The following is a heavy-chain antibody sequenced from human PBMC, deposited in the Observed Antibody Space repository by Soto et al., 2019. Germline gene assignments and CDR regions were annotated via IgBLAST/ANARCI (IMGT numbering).Heavy chain of an antibody. CDR2: IYYSGST. CDR3: AGLESPDYAFDI. Sequence: SETLSLTCVVCGGSVISSNWWTWVRQPPGKGLEWIGYIYYSGSTNYNPSLKSRVTISVDTSKNQFSLKLSSVTAADTAVYYCAGLESPDYAFDIWGQGTMVTVSS. V-gene: IGHV4-59*08. CDR1: GGSVISSNW. J-gene: IGHJ3*02.